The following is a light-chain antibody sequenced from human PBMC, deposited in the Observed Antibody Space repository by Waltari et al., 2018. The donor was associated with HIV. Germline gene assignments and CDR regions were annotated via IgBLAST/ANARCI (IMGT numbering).Light chain of an antibody. J-gene: IGLJ3*02. Sequence: QSVLTQPPSASGTPGQRVTISCSGGNSNIGTNTVNWYQQLPGAAPKLLIYSYNQRPSGVPDRFSGSKSGTSASLAISGLQSEDEADYYCATWDDSLNGWVFGGGTKLAV. V-gene: IGLV1-44*01. CDR3: ATWDDSLNGWV. CDR2: SYN. CDR1: NSNIGTNT.